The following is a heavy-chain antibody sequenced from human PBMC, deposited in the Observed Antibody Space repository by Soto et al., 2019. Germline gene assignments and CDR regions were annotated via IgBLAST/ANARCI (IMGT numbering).Heavy chain of an antibody. D-gene: IGHD1-7*01. J-gene: IGHJ5*02. CDR2: VYYNENT. CDR1: GGSISSFTYY. CDR3: ARLELYYGPPGWFDP. Sequence: TSETLSLTCSVSGGSISSFTYYWGWIRQPPGKGLEWIGTVYYNENTYYNPSLKSRVTITVDTAKNQFSLNLRSVTAADTAMYFCARLELYYGPPGWFDPWGPGTLVTVSS. V-gene: IGHV4-39*01.